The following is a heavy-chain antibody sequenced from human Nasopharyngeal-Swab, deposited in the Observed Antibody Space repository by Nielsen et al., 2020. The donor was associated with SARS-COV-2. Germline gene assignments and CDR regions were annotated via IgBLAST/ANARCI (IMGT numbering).Heavy chain of an antibody. D-gene: IGHD4-11*01. CDR2: ISSGNTYI. V-gene: IGHV3-21*01. CDR3: ARGIGYFSNNNCCHMDV. Sequence: GGSLRLSCAASGFTFSSYDMTWVRQAPGKGLEWVSSISSGNTYIYHADSVKGRFTISRDNAKNSLYLQMNSLRAEDTAVYYCARGIGYFSNNNCCHMDVWGKGTTVTVSS. J-gene: IGHJ6*03. CDR1: GFTFSSYD.